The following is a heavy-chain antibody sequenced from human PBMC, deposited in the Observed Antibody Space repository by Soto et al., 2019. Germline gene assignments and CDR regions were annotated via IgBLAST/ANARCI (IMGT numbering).Heavy chain of an antibody. CDR3: AKGLYGDYEWNYSYMDV. V-gene: IGHV3-23*01. D-gene: IGHD4-17*01. CDR1: GFNFSSYG. J-gene: IGHJ6*03. Sequence: GGPLRLSCAASGFNFSSYGMSWVSQAQGKGLEWVSAISGSGGSTYYADSVKGRFTISRDNSKNTLYLQMNSLRAEDTAVYYCAKGLYGDYEWNYSYMDVWGKGTTVTVSS. CDR2: ISGSGGST.